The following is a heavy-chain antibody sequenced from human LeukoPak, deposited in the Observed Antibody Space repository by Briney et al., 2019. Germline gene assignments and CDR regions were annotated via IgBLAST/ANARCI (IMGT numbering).Heavy chain of an antibody. CDR1: GYTFTNYW. V-gene: IGHV5-51*01. Sequence: GESLKISCKGSGYTFTNYWIGWVRQLPGKGLEWMGIIYPGDSDTRYSPSFQGQATISADKSISTAYLQWSSLKASDTAMYYCARQFCSGGSCSSRSRDAFDIWGQGTMVTVSS. J-gene: IGHJ3*02. CDR3: ARQFCSGGSCSSRSRDAFDI. D-gene: IGHD2-15*01. CDR2: IYPGDSDT.